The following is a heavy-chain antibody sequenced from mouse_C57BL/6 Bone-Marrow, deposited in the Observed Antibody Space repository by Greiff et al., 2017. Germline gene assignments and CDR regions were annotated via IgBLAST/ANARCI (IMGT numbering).Heavy chain of an antibody. CDR3: AIDAPYDYDGWYFDV. V-gene: IGHV7-1*01. Sequence: EVKLVESGGGLVQSGRSLRLSCATSGFTFSDFYMEWVRQAPGKGLEWIAASRNKANDYTTEYSASVKGRFIVTRDTSQSILYLQMHALRADDTAIYYCAIDAPYDYDGWYFDVWGTGTTVTVSS. CDR2: SRNKANDYTT. CDR1: GFTFSDFY. D-gene: IGHD2-4*01. J-gene: IGHJ1*03.